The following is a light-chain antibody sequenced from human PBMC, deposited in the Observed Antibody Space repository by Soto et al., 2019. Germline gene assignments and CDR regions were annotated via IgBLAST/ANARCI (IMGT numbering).Light chain of an antibody. Sequence: QSALTQPPSASGSRGQSVTLSCTGTSSDVGGYNYVSWYQQHPGKAPKLMIYEVGTRPSGVPDRFSGSKSGNTASLTVSGLQPEDEADYYCSSYAGSNNLGVFGGGTKLTVL. CDR3: SSYAGSNNLGV. CDR2: EVG. V-gene: IGLV2-8*01. J-gene: IGLJ3*02. CDR1: SSDVGGYNY.